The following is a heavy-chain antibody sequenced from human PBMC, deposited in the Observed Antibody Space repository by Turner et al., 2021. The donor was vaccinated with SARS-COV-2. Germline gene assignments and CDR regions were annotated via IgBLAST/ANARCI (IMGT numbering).Heavy chain of an antibody. CDR1: GGPISSSSYY. CDR3: ARETADSGSYQDWYFDL. D-gene: IGHD1-26*01. J-gene: IGHJ2*01. CDR2: IYYSGST. Sequence: QLQLQEPGPGLVKPSETLSLTCTVSGGPISSSSYYWGWIRQPPGKGLEWIGSIYYSGSTYYNPSLKSRVTISVDTSKNQVSLKLSSVTAADTAVYYCARETADSGSYQDWYFDLWGRGTLVTVSS. V-gene: IGHV4-39*02.